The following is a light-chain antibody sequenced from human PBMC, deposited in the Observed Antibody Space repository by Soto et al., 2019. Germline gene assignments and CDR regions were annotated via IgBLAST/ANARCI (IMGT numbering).Light chain of an antibody. CDR3: QQYVSSPLT. V-gene: IGKV1-39*01. J-gene: IGKJ4*01. CDR1: QSISNY. Sequence: DIQMTQSPSSLSASVGDRVTITCRASQSISNYLNWYRQKPGKAPKLLIYAASSLQRGVPSTFSGSGSGTDFTLTISRLEPEDFAVYYCQQYVSSPLTFGGGTKVDIK. CDR2: AAS.